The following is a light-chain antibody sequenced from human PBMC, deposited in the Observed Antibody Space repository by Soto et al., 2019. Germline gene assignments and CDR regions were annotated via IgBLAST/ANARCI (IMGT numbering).Light chain of an antibody. V-gene: IGLV1-47*02. CDR3: AAWDDRVSGYV. Sequence: QSVLTQPPSTSGTPGQRVTISCSGSSSNIGSSYVFWFRHLPGTAPKLLMYNNNQRPSGVPDRVSASKSGTSASLAISGLRSEDEADYYCAAWDDRVSGYVFGTGTKVTVL. CDR1: SSNIGSSY. J-gene: IGLJ1*01. CDR2: NNN.